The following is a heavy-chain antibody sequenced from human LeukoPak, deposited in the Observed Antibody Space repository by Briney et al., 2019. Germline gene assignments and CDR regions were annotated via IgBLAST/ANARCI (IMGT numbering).Heavy chain of an antibody. CDR2: VLHDGST. CDR3: ARGKYYFDSSGYDY. D-gene: IGHD3-22*01. V-gene: IGHV4-34*12. J-gene: IGHJ4*02. Sequence: SETLSLTCAVYGGSFSGYYWTWIRRSPGKGLEWIGEVLHDGSTNYNPSLKSRVTIAVDTSQNQFSLKLSAVTAADTAVYYCARGKYYFDSSGYDYWGQGSQVAVSS. CDR1: GGSFSGYY.